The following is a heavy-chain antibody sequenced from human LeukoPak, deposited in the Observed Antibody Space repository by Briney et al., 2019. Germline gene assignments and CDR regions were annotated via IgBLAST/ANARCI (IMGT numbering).Heavy chain of an antibody. CDR1: GYTFTSYG. J-gene: IGHJ6*02. V-gene: IGHV1-18*01. CDR3: ARDPQVSSGRYGGGYYYYGMDV. CDR2: ISAYKGNT. D-gene: IGHD6-19*01. Sequence: ASVKVSCKASGYTFTSYGISWVRQAPGQGLEWMGWISAYKGNTNYAQKLLGRVTMTTDTSTSAAYMELRSLRSDDTAVYYCARDPQVSSGRYGGGYYYYGMDVWGQGTTVTVSS.